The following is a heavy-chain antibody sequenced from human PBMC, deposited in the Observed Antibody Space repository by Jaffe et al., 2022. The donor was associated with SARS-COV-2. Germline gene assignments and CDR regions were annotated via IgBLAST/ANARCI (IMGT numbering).Heavy chain of an antibody. D-gene: IGHD2-2*01. CDR1: GFTFSSYA. V-gene: IGHV3-23*01. J-gene: IGHJ6*02. CDR3: AKGVVPAAVYYYYYGMDV. CDR2: ISGSGGST. Sequence: EVQLLESGGGLVQPGGSLRLSCAASGFTFSSYAMSWVRQAPGKGLEWVSAISGSGGSTYYADSVKGRFTISRDNSKNTLYLQMNSLRAEDTAVYYCAKGVVPAAVYYYYYGMDVWGQGTTVTVSS.